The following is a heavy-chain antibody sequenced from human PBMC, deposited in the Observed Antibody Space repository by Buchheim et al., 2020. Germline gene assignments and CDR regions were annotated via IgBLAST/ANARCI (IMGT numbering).Heavy chain of an antibody. Sequence: EVQLVESGGGLVQPGGSLRLSCAASGFMFSSYEMNWVRQAPGKGLEWVSYISSSGDTIHYADSVKGRFTISRDNSKNALYLQMNSLRAEDTAVYYCALRVTTIEFWGQGTL. J-gene: IGHJ4*02. CDR2: ISSSGDTI. V-gene: IGHV3-48*03. CDR3: ALRVTTIEF. CDR1: GFMFSSYE. D-gene: IGHD5-12*01.